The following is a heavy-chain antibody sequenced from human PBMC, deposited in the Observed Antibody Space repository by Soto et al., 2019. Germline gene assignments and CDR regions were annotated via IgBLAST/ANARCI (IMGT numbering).Heavy chain of an antibody. CDR3: ARLAGLNYYHYYYMDV. D-gene: IGHD2-21*01. CDR1: GYTFTSYV. CDR2: INGYNGNT. J-gene: IGHJ6*03. V-gene: IGHV1-18*01. Sequence: QVQLVQSGAEVKKPVASVKVSCKASGYTFTSYVISWVRQAPGQGLEWMGWINGYNGNTNYAQKLQGRVTMTTDTSTSTAYMELRDLRSDDTAVYYCARLAGLNYYHYYYMDVWGKGTTVTVSS.